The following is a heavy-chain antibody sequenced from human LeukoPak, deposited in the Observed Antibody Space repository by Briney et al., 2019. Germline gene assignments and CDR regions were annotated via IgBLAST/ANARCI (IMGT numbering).Heavy chain of an antibody. D-gene: IGHD3-22*01. J-gene: IGHJ4*02. CDR1: GYTLTELS. CDR2: FDPEDGET. V-gene: IGHV1-24*01. Sequence: ASVKVSCKVSGYTLTELSMHWVRQAPGKGLEWMGGFDPEDGETIYEQKFQGRVTMTEDTSTDTAYMELSSLRSEDTAVYYCATGYYDSSGYPTYYFDYWGQGTLVTVSS. CDR3: ATGYYDSSGYPTYYFDY.